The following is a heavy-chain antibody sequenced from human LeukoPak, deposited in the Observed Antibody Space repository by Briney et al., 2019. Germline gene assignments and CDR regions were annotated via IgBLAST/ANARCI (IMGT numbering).Heavy chain of an antibody. CDR2: IKEDGTYR. J-gene: IGHJ6*02. V-gene: IGHV3-74*01. Sequence: GGSLRLSCAASGFSFSKYWMHWVRQTPGEGLVWVARIKEDGTYRSYAASVKGRFTIYRDNSKNTLYLQMNSLRAEDTAVYYCAKAAVRGSFWYYGMDVWGQGTTVTVSS. CDR1: GFSFSKYW. D-gene: IGHD3-3*01. CDR3: AKAAVRGSFWYYGMDV.